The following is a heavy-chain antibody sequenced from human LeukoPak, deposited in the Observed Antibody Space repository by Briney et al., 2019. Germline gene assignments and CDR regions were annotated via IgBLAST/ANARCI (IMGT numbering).Heavy chain of an antibody. V-gene: IGHV3-30*03. J-gene: IGHJ4*02. CDR2: ISNDGSRK. CDR1: GFIVSSNY. Sequence: GGSLRLSCAASGFIVSSNYMHWVRQAPGKGLEWVAIISNDGSRKYYAHSVEGRFTISRDNSKNTLYLQMDSLRAEDTAVYYCARDRAWNYFDYWGQGTLVTVSS. CDR3: ARDRAWNYFDY. D-gene: IGHD3-3*01.